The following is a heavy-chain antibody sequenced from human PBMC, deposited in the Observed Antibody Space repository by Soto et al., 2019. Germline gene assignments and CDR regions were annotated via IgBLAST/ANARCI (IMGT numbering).Heavy chain of an antibody. CDR1: GGSINSYY. D-gene: IGHD1-7*01. V-gene: IGHV4-59*08. Sequence: QVQLQESGPGLVKPSETLSLTCTVSGGSINSYYWSWIRQPPGKGLEWIGYIYYTGSTNHNPSLTRRLSISVHASTTHFSVMLTSLTAADTAVYFCARLSRSTGTTWGHCFGPWGHGTPVTGSS. CDR2: IYYTGST. J-gene: IGHJ5*02. CDR3: ARLSRSTGTTWGHCFGP.